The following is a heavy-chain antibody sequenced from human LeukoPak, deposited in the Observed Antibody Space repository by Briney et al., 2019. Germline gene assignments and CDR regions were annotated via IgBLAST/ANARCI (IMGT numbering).Heavy chain of an antibody. J-gene: IGHJ4*02. Sequence: PSETLSLTCAVYGGSFSGYYWSWIRQPPGKGLEWIGEINHSGSTNYNPSLKSRVTISVDTSKNRFSLKLSSVTAADTAVYYRAGPQDHYSNYDYWGQGTLVTVSS. D-gene: IGHD4-11*01. CDR1: GGSFSGYY. CDR2: INHSGST. CDR3: AGPQDHYSNYDY. V-gene: IGHV4-34*01.